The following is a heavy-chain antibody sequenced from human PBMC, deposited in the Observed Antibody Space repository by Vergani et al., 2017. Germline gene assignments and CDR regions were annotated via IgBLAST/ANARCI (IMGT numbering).Heavy chain of an antibody. CDR1: GGTFSSYA. J-gene: IGHJ5*02. V-gene: IGHV1-69*12. D-gene: IGHD3-10*01. CDR2: LIPIFGTA. CDR3: ARSMRFGSDNWFDP. Sequence: QVQLVQSGAEVKKPGSSVKVSCKASGGTFSSYAISWVRQAPGQGLEWVGGLIPIFGTANYAQKFQGRVTITADESTSTAYMELSSLSAEDTAVYYCARSMRFGSDNWFDPWGEGTQFTVSS.